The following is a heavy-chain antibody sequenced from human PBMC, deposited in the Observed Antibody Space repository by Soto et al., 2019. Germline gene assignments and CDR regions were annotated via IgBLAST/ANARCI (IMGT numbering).Heavy chain of an antibody. CDR3: ARGRYGDY. Sequence: QVHLVQSGAEVKKPGASVKVSCKGSGYAFTTYGITWVRQAPGQGLEWMGWISAHNGNTNCAQKLQGRVTVTRDTPTSTAYMERRSVRSDDTAAYYCARGRYGDYWGQGALVTVSS. CDR2: ISAHNGNT. CDR1: GYAFTTYG. J-gene: IGHJ4*02. D-gene: IGHD1-1*01. V-gene: IGHV1-18*01.